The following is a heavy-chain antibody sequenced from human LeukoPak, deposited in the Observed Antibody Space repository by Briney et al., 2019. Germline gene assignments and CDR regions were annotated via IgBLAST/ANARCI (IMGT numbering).Heavy chain of an antibody. CDR1: GFTLSTYW. CDR2: INSDESRT. CDR3: ARDLSGVTGYTYGRGIDY. Sequence: GGSLRLSCAASGFTLSTYWMHWVRQVPGKGLVRASRINSDESRTNYADSVKGRFTISRDNAKTSLYLQMNSLRAEDTAVYYCARDLSGVTGYTYGRGIDYWGQGTLVTVSS. V-gene: IGHV3-74*01. J-gene: IGHJ4*02. D-gene: IGHD5-18*01.